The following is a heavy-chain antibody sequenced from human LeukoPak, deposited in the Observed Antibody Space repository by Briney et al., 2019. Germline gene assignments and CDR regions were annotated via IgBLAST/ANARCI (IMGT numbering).Heavy chain of an antibody. V-gene: IGHV3-74*01. J-gene: IGHJ6*03. D-gene: IGHD2-2*01. CDR3: ASGYCSSTSCYPSYYYYYMDV. CDR2: INSDGSST. Sequence: GGSLRLSCAASGFAFSSYWMHWVRQAPGKGLVWVSRINSDGSSTSYADSVKGRFTISRDNAKNTLYLQMNSLRAEDTAVYYCASGYCSSTSCYPSYYYYYMDVWGKGTTVTVSS. CDR1: GFAFSSYW.